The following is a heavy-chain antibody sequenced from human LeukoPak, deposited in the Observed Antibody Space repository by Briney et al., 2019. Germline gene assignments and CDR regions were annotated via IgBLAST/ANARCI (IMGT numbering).Heavy chain of an antibody. V-gene: IGHV4-31*03. CDR2: IYYSGST. D-gene: IGHD6-13*01. J-gene: IGHJ4*02. CDR1: GGSISSGGYY. Sequence: SETLSLTCTVSGGSISSGGYYWSWIRQHPGKGLEWIGYIYYSGSTYYNPSLKSRVTISVDTSKYQFSLKLSSVTAADTAVYYCAREVAAAPAFDYWGQGTLVTVSS. CDR3: AREVAAAPAFDY.